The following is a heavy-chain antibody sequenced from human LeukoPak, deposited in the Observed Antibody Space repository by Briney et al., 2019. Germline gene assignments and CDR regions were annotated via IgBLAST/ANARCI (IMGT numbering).Heavy chain of an antibody. CDR2: IYHSGST. CDR3: TTLYYYDTIGYYWRGFDY. V-gene: IGHV4-4*02. J-gene: IGHJ4*02. D-gene: IGHD3-22*01. CDR1: GGSISNSNW. Sequence: PSETLSLTCAVSGGSISNSNWWSWVRQPPGKGLEWIGEIYHSGSTNYNPSLKSRVTITVDTSKNQFSLELNSVTAADTALYFCTTLYYYDTIGYYWRGFDYWGQGALVTVSS.